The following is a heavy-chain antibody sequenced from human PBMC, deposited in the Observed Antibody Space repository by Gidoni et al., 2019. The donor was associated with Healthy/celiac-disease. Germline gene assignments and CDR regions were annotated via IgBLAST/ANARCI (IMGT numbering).Heavy chain of an antibody. D-gene: IGHD3-3*01. J-gene: IGHJ6*03. CDR2: KKKDGSRK. V-gene: IGHV3-7*03. Sequence: EVQLVESGGGLVQPGGSLRLSCAASGFTFSSYWMSWVRQAPGKGLEWVANKKKDGSRKYYVDAVKNRFSTTRGNAENSLYFQKNSRRADDAAVYYCARDPGCGGVVIIIPSYYYYMDVWGKGTTVTVSS. CDR1: GFTFSSYW. CDR3: ARDPGCGGVVIIIPSYYYYMDV.